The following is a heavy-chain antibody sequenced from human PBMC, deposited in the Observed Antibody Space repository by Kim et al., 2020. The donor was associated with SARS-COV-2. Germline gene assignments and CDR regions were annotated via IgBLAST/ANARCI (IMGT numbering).Heavy chain of an antibody. D-gene: IGHD4-17*01. J-gene: IGHJ4*02. CDR2: ISSSSSYT. CDR3: ARDRRPYGDYFDY. Sequence: GGSLRLSCAASGFTFSDYYMSWIRQAPGKGLEWVSYISSSSSYTNYADSVKGRFTISRDNAKNSLYLQMNSLRAEDTAVYYCARDRRPYGDYFDYWGQGTLVTVSS. V-gene: IGHV3-11*05. CDR1: GFTFSDYY.